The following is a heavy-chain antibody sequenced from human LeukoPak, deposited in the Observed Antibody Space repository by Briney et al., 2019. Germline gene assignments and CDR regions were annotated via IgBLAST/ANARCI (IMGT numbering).Heavy chain of an antibody. J-gene: IGHJ4*02. Sequence: TTGGSLRLSCAASGFTFSNAWMTWVRQAPGKGLEWVGYIKKKSDGGATDYAAPVKGRFTISRDDSKDTLYLQMNSLKTEDTAVYYCTTVQQWLAQALGYWGQGTLVTVSS. CDR1: GFTFSNAW. V-gene: IGHV3-15*01. D-gene: IGHD6-19*01. CDR2: IKKKSDGGAT. CDR3: TTVQQWLAQALGY.